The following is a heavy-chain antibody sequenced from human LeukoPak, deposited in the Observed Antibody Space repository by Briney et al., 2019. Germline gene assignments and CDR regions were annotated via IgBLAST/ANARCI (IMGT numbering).Heavy chain of an antibody. Sequence: GGSLRLSCAASGFPISTNGMSWVRQAPGKGLEWVSGIVGGDGGTYYADSVKGRFIISRDNSKNTLYLQMNSLRAEDTAVYYCARERSGSYGYWGQGTLVTVSS. D-gene: IGHD3-10*01. V-gene: IGHV3-23*01. CDR2: IVGGDGGT. CDR3: ARERSGSYGY. J-gene: IGHJ4*02. CDR1: GFPISTNG.